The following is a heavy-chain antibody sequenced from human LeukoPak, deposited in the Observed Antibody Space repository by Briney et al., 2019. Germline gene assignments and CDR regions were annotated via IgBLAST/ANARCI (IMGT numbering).Heavy chain of an antibody. CDR3: ASRSSSRFDP. V-gene: IGHV4-34*01. CDR1: GGSFSGYY. J-gene: IGHJ5*02. CDR2: INHSGST. D-gene: IGHD6-13*01. Sequence: PSETLSLTCAVYGGSFSGYYWSWIRQPPGKGLEWIGEINHSGSTNYNPSLKSRVTISVDTSKNQFSLKLSSVTAADTAVYYCASRSSSRFDPWGQGTLVTVSS.